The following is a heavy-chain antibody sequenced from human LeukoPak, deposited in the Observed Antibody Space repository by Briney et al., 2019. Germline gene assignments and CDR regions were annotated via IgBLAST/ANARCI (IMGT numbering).Heavy chain of an antibody. Sequence: PGGSLRLSCAASGFTFSSYSMNWVRQAPGKGLEWVSSISSSSSYIYYADSVKGRFTISRDNAKNSLYLQMNSLRGEDTDVYYCARSDPQYYYDSSGYSYPLEFFQHWGQGTLVTVSS. CDR1: GFTFSSYS. J-gene: IGHJ1*01. CDR3: ARSDPQYYYDSSGYSYPLEFFQH. V-gene: IGHV3-21*01. D-gene: IGHD3-22*01. CDR2: ISSSSSYI.